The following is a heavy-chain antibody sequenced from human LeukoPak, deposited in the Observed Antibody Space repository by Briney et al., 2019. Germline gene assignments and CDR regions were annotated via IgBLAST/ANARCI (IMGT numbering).Heavy chain of an antibody. D-gene: IGHD6-13*01. J-gene: IGHJ4*02. CDR1: GFTFSGSA. CDR3: TRQQQLMTGYDY. CDR2: IRSKANSHAT. Sequence: GGSLRLSCAASGFTFSGSAMHWVRQASGKGLEWVGRIRSKANSHATAYAASVKGRFTISRDDSKNTAYLQMNSLKTEDTAVYYCTRQQQLMTGYDYWGQGTLVTVSS. V-gene: IGHV3-73*01.